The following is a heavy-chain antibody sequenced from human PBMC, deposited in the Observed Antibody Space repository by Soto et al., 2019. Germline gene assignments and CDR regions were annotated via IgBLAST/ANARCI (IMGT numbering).Heavy chain of an antibody. CDR1: GFTFSSYA. D-gene: IGHD1-26*01. CDR3: ARGPGIYAHFDY. J-gene: IGHJ4*02. CDR2: TRGSGDNK. Sequence: EVQLLESGGGLVQPGGSLRLSCAASGFTFSSYAMSWVRQAPGKGLQWVSSTRGSGDNKYYADSVKGRFTISRDNSKNTPYLQLNSPRAEDTALYYFARGPGIYAHFDYWGQGTPVTVSS. V-gene: IGHV3-23*01.